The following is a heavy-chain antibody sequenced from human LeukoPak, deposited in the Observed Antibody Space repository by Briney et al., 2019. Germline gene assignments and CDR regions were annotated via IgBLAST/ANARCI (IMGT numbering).Heavy chain of an antibody. CDR1: GYTFTNHG. CDR3: ARGGGWEYGDYEGRWFDP. J-gene: IGHJ5*02. Sequence: ASVKVSCKASGYTFTNHGITWVRQAPGQGLEWMGWISIYKDNTKYAQKFQGRVTMTTDTSTSTAYMELRNLRSDDTAVYYCARGGGWEYGDYEGRWFDPWGQGTLVTVSS. D-gene: IGHD4-17*01. CDR2: ISIYKDNT. V-gene: IGHV1-18*01.